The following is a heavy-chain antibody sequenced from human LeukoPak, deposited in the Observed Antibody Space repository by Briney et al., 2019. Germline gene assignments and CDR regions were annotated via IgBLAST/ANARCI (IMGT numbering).Heavy chain of an antibody. CDR3: ARADGYSSWFVH. Sequence: PGGSLRLSCTASGFTLRSNYMSWVRQAPGRGLEWVSVMYSGDSTYYDDSVKGRFTISRDNSKNTLDLQMNSLRAEDTAVYYCARADGYSSWFVHWGQGTLVTVSS. D-gene: IGHD5-18*01. V-gene: IGHV3-53*01. CDR1: GFTLRSNY. CDR2: MYSGDST. J-gene: IGHJ5*02.